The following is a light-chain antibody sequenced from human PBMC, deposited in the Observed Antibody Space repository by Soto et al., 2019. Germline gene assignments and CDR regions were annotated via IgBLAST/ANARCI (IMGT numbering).Light chain of an antibody. CDR3: MQSSRLPPT. CDR2: EVS. V-gene: IGKV2D-29*02. CDR1: QSLLHITGETF. Sequence: DVLMTQTPLSLSAAAGQTASISCKSSQSLLHITGETFLFWYLQKPGQSPQLLIYEVSTRVPGVPDRFSGSGSGTDFTLEISRVETDDFGTYYCMQSSRLPPTFGQGTRVEIK. J-gene: IGKJ5*01.